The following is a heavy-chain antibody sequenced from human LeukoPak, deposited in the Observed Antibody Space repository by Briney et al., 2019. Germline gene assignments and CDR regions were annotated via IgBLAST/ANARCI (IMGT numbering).Heavy chain of an antibody. J-gene: IGHJ4*02. CDR1: GYSFTSYR. CDR2: IDPSDSYT. CDR3: ARPDFYGDYEGY. D-gene: IGHD4-17*01. V-gene: IGHV5-10-1*01. Sequence: GEPLKISCKGSGYSFTSYRISWVRQMPGKGLEWMGRIDPSDSYTNYSPSFQGHVTISADKSISTAYLQWSSLKASDTAMYYCARPDFYGDYEGYWGQGTLVTVSS.